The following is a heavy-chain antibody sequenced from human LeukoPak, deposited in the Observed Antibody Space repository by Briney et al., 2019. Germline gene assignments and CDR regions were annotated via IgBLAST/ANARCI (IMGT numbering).Heavy chain of an antibody. D-gene: IGHD3-3*01. CDR1: GFTFSSYS. CDR2: ISSGSSYI. V-gene: IGHV3-21*01. J-gene: IGHJ5*02. Sequence: GGSLRLSCAASGFTFSSYSMNWVRQAPGKGLEWVSSISSGSSYIYYADSVKGRLTISRDNAKNSLSLQMNSLRAEDTAVYYCARGTNDFWSGYSRTFDPWGQGTLVTVSS. CDR3: ARGTNDFWSGYSRTFDP.